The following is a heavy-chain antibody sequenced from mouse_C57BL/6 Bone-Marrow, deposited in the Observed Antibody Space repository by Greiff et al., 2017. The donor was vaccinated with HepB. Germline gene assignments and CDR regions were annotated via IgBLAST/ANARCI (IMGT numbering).Heavy chain of an antibody. CDR2: ISSGGDYI. Sequence: EVQRVESGEGLVKPGGSLKLSCAASGFTFSSYAMSWVRQTPENRLEWVAYISSGGDYIYYADTVKGRFTISRDNARNTLYLQMSSLKSEDTAMYYCTREGHWFAYWGQGTLVTVSA. CDR1: GFTFSSYA. D-gene: IGHD3-3*01. V-gene: IGHV5-9-1*02. J-gene: IGHJ3*01. CDR3: TREGHWFAY.